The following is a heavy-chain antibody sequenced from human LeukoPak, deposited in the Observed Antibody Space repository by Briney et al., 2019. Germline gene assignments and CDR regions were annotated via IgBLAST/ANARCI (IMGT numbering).Heavy chain of an antibody. Sequence: SETLSLTCTVSGGSISSYYWSRIRQPAGKGLEWIGRNYTSGSTNYNPSLKSRVTMSVDTSKNQFSLKLSSVTAADTAVYYCARDLTVTTSAFDIWGQGTMVTVSS. CDR2: NYTSGST. V-gene: IGHV4-4*07. CDR1: GGSISSYY. J-gene: IGHJ3*02. CDR3: ARDLTVTTSAFDI. D-gene: IGHD4-17*01.